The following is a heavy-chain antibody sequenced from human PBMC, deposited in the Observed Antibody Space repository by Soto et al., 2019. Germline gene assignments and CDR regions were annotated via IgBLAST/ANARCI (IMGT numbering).Heavy chain of an antibody. Sequence: PGGSLRLSCAASGFTFSSYGMHWVRQAPGKGLEWVAVISYDGSNKYYADSVKGRFTISRDNSKNTLYLQMNSLRAEDTAVYYCAVNLWSYYYGMDVWGQGTTVTVSS. J-gene: IGHJ6*02. V-gene: IGHV3-30*03. D-gene: IGHD3-10*01. CDR2: ISYDGSNK. CDR3: AVNLWSYYYGMDV. CDR1: GFTFSSYG.